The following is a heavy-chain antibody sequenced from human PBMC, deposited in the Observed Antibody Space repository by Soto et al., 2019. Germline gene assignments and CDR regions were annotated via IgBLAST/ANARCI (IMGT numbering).Heavy chain of an antibody. CDR1: GGTFSSYA. D-gene: IGHD1-26*01. CDR3: ARGWERPPHNWFDP. Sequence: QVQLVQSGAEVKKPGSSVKVSCKASGGTFSSYAISWVRQAPGQGLEWMGGIIPIVGTANYAQKFQGRVTITADESPSTDDMELSSLRSEDTAVYYCARGWERPPHNWFDPWGQGTLVTVSS. V-gene: IGHV1-69*12. J-gene: IGHJ5*02. CDR2: IIPIVGTA.